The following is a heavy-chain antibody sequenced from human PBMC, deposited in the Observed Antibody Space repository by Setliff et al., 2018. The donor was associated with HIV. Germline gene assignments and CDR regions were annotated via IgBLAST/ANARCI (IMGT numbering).Heavy chain of an antibody. V-gene: IGHV1-46*01. CDR2: IDPSGVST. J-gene: IGHJ6*03. D-gene: IGHD5-18*01. Sequence: ASVKVSCKASRYTFTSYYMHWVRQAPGQGLEWMGIIDPSGVSTYYAQKFQDRVTLTRDTSTTTVYMELSSLRSEDTAVYYGARRGSYSYGRRVYYYMDVWGKGTTVTVSS. CDR1: RYTFTSYY. CDR3: ARRGSYSYGRRVYYYMDV.